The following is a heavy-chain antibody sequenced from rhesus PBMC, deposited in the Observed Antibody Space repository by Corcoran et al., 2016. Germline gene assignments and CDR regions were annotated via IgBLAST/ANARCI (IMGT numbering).Heavy chain of an antibody. CDR3: ARARGYCTGSGCYVGIDY. Sequence: QVTLKESGPALVTPTQTLTLTCTFPGFSISTSGTGVGWIRQPPGKAPEWLASIYWNDSKYYSTSLKSRLTISKDTSKNQVVLTMPNMDPVDTATYYCARARGYCTGSGCYVGIDYWGQGVLVTVSS. D-gene: IGHD2-21*01. CDR1: GFSISTSGTG. V-gene: IGHV2-95*01. CDR2: IYWNDSK. J-gene: IGHJ4*01.